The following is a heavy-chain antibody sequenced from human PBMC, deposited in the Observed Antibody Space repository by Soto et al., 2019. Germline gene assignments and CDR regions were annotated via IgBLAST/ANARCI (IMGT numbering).Heavy chain of an antibody. CDR2: MNPNSGNT. CDR3: ARCRGVVPAAAAVTNYYYGMDV. D-gene: IGHD2-2*01. V-gene: IGHV1-8*01. J-gene: IGHJ6*02. CDR1: GYTFTSYD. Sequence: ASVKVSCKASGYTFTSYDINWVRQATGQGLEWMGWMNPNSGNTGYAQKFQGRVTMTMNTSISTAYMELSSLRSEDTAVYYCARCRGVVPAAAAVTNYYYGMDVWGQGTTVTVSS.